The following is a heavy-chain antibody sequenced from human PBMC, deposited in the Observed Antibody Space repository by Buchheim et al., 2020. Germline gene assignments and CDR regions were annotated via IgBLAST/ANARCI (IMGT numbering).Heavy chain of an antibody. J-gene: IGHJ4*02. V-gene: IGHV3-30*18. CDR2: ISYDGSNK. CDR3: AKDLGYKLRFQMGEIDY. Sequence: VQLVESGGGLVQPGGSLRLSCAASGFTFSSYGMHWVRQAPGKGLEWVAVISYDGSNKYYADSVKGRFTISRDNSKNTLYLQMNSLRAEDTAVYYCAKDLGYKLRFQMGEIDYWGQGTL. D-gene: IGHD3-3*01. CDR1: GFTFSSYG.